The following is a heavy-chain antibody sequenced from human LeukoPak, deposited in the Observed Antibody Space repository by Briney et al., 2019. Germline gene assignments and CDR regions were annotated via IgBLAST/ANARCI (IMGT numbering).Heavy chain of an antibody. D-gene: IGHD1-14*01. CDR3: ARGKDPPTTGFDP. CDR1: GGSISSYY. J-gene: IGHJ5*02. V-gene: IGHV4-59*01. Sequence: SETLSLTCTVSGGSISSYYWSWIRQPPGKGLEWIGYVYYSGSTNYNPSLKSRVTISVDTSKSQFSPKLSSVTAADTAVYYCARGKDPPTTGFDPWGQGTLVTVSS. CDR2: VYYSGST.